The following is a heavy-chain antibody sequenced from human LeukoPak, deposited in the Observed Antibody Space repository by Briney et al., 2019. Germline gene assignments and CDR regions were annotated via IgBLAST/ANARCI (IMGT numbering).Heavy chain of an antibody. J-gene: IGHJ1*01. CDR1: GASISGITNY. D-gene: IGHD1-26*01. V-gene: IGHV4-39*02. Sequence: SETLSLTCSVSGASISGITNYWGWIRQPPGKGLEWIGSVDYTGTTFYNPSLKSRVTVSVDTSKNHFSLRLTSVTAADTAVYYCARLDSGDHGNIPHWGQGTLVTVSS. CDR3: ARLDSGDHGNIPH. CDR2: VDYTGTT.